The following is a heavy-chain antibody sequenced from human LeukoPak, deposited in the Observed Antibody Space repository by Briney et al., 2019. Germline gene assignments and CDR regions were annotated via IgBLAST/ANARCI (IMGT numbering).Heavy chain of an antibody. J-gene: IGHJ5*02. D-gene: IGHD2-8*01. V-gene: IGHV3-21*06. CDR1: RFPFSSYT. CDR3: ARDTVNGPFVISLDL. CDR2: INSADNVE. Sequence: GGSLRLSCAASRFPFSSYTMNWVRQAPGKGPEWVAHINSADNVEYYTDSVRGRFTMSRDNAKDLLYLQMNSLRDENTAVYYCARDTVNGPFVISLDLWGQGVLVTVSS.